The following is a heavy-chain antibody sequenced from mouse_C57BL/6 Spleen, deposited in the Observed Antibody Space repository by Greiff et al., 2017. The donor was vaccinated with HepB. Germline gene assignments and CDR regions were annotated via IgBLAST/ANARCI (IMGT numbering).Heavy chain of an antibody. D-gene: IGHD2-3*01. V-gene: IGHV1-50*01. CDR3: ARRGIYDGYPYAMDY. Sequence: QVQLQQPGAELVKPGASVKLSCKASGYTFTSYWMQWVKQRPGQGLEWIGEIDPSDSYTNYNQKFKGKATLTVDTSSSTAYMQLSSLTSEDSAVYYCARRGIYDGYPYAMDYWGQGTSVTVSS. CDR1: GYTFTSYW. CDR2: IDPSDSYT. J-gene: IGHJ4*01.